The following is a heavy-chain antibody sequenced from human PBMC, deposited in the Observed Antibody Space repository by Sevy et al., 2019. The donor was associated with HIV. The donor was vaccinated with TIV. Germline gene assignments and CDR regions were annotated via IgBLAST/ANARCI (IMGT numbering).Heavy chain of an antibody. CDR2: ISSSSYI. J-gene: IGHJ4*01. D-gene: IGHD6-13*01. CDR3: ARDFSARPTRQLAIDY. CDR1: GFTFSSYS. V-gene: IGHV3-21*01. Sequence: GGSLRLSCAASGFTFSSYSMNWVRQAPGKGLEWVSSISSSSYIYYADSVKGGFTISRDNAKNSLYLQQNSLRAEDTAVLYCARDFSARPTRQLAIDYWGQGTLVTVSS.